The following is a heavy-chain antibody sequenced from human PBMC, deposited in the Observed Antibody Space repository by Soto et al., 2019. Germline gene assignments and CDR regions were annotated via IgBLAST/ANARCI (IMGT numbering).Heavy chain of an antibody. Sequence: PGGSLRLSCAASGFSFSHYGMHWVRQAPGKGLEWVAVIWSDGSDKYYADSVKGRFTTSRDNSKNTLYLQMNSLRVDDTAVYYCARRRNGEVDYWGQGTLVTVSS. CDR1: GFSFSHYG. V-gene: IGHV3-33*01. J-gene: IGHJ4*02. D-gene: IGHD1-1*01. CDR3: ARRRNGEVDY. CDR2: IWSDGSDK.